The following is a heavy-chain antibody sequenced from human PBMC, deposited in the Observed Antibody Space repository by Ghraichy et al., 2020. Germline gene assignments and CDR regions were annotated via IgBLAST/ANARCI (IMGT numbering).Heavy chain of an antibody. CDR3: ARDRAGSL. J-gene: IGHJ3*01. CDR2: ISYDGSNK. D-gene: IGHD2-15*01. CDR1: GFTFSSYA. Sequence: GSLRLSCAASGFTFSSYAMHWVRQAPGKGLEWVAVISYDGSNKYYADSVKGRFTISRDNSKNTLYLQMNSLRAEDTAVYYCARDRAGSLWGQGTMVTVSS. V-gene: IGHV3-30-3*01.